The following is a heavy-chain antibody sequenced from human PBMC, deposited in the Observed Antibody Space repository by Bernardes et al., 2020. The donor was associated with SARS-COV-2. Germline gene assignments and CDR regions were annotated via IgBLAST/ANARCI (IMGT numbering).Heavy chain of an antibody. D-gene: IGHD3-3*01. CDR1: GGSISSSSYY. CDR2: IYYSGST. Sequence: SETLSLTCTVSGGSISSSSYYWGWIRQPPGKGLEWIGSIYYSGSTYYNPSLKSRVTISVDTSKNQFSLKLSSVTAADTAVYYCARDQIGTYYDFWSGYPYYFDYWGQGTLVTVSS. CDR3: ARDQIGTYYDFWSGYPYYFDY. V-gene: IGHV4-39*07. J-gene: IGHJ4*02.